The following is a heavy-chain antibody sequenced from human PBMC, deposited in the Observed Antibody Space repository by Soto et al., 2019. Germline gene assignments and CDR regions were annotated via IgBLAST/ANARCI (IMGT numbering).Heavy chain of an antibody. Sequence: GGSLRLSCAASGFTFSSYAMSWVRQAPGKGLEWVSAISGSGGSTYYADSVKGRFTISRDNSKNTLYLQMNSLRAEDTAVYYCAKEPSKYYYDISDAPSWGQGTLVTVSS. CDR3: AKEPSKYYYDISDAPS. V-gene: IGHV3-23*01. D-gene: IGHD3-22*01. CDR1: GFTFSSYA. CDR2: ISGSGGST. J-gene: IGHJ4*02.